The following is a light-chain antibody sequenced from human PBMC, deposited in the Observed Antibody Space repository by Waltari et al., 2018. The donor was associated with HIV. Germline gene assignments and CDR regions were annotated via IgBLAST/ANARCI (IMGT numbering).Light chain of an antibody. CDR2: RNN. V-gene: IGLV1-47*01. Sequence: QSVLTQPPSASGTPGQRVTISCSGSSPNIGSNYVKWYQQLPGATPKLLIYRNNQRPSGVPDRFSGSKSGTSASLAISGLRSEDEADYYCAAWDDSLSGPNWVFGGGTKLTVL. CDR3: AAWDDSLSGPNWV. CDR1: SPNIGSNY. J-gene: IGLJ3*02.